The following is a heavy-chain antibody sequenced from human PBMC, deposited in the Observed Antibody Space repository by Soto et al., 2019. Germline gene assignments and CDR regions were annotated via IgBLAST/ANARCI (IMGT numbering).Heavy chain of an antibody. CDR1: GYTLTRYD. Sequence: GASVKVSCKGSGYTLTRYDINWVGQATGQGLEWMGWMNPNSGNTGYAQKFQGRVTMTRNTSISTAYMELSSLRSEDTAVYYCARGSFSSYGGAFDIWGQGTMVTVSS. D-gene: IGHD3-16*01. V-gene: IGHV1-8*01. CDR3: ARGSFSSYGGAFDI. J-gene: IGHJ3*02. CDR2: MNPNSGNT.